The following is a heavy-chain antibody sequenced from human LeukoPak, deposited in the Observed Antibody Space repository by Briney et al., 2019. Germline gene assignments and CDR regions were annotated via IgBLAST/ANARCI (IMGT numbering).Heavy chain of an antibody. Sequence: SVKVSCKASGGTFSSYAISWVRQAPGQGLEWMGGIIPIFGTANYAQKFQGRVTITADESTSTAYMELNSLRSEDTAVYYCARACSSTSRYYYYGMDVWGQGTTVTVSS. V-gene: IGHV1-69*13. CDR1: GGTFSSYA. J-gene: IGHJ6*02. CDR3: ARACSSTSRYYYYGMDV. D-gene: IGHD2-2*01. CDR2: IIPIFGTA.